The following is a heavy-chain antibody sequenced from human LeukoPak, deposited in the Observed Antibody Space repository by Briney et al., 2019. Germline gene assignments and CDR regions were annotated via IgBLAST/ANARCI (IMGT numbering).Heavy chain of an antibody. J-gene: IGHJ4*02. D-gene: IGHD2-15*01. CDR1: GFTFSSYG. CDR3: ARGRFGESGAYYFVY. V-gene: IGHV3-33*01. Sequence: GGSLRLSCAASGFTFSSYGMHWVRQAPGKGLECVAVIWYDGSNKYYADSVKGRFTISRDNSKNTLYLQMNSLRAEDTAVYYCARGRFGESGAYYFVYWGQGTLVTVSS. CDR2: IWYDGSNK.